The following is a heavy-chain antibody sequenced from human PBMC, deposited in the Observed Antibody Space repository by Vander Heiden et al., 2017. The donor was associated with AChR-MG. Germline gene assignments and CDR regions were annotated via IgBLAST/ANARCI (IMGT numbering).Heavy chain of an antibody. D-gene: IGHD6-13*01. J-gene: IGHJ4*02. CDR2: INPSSATT. Sequence: QVQLVQSGAEVKKPGAPVKVSCRASGYIVTSYHIHWVRQAPGQGLEWIGKINPSSATTTYAQKFQGRGNMTRDTSTNTVYMELSSLRPEDTAVYYCAREDTNSWPGGYWGQGTLVTVSS. CDR1: GYIVTSYH. CDR3: AREDTNSWPGGY. V-gene: IGHV1-46*01.